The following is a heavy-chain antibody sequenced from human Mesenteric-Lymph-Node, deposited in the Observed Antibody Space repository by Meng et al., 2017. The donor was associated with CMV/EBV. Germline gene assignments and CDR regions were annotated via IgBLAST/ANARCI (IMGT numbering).Heavy chain of an antibody. Sequence: GESLKISCAASGFTFSRSGMHWIRQAAGQGLEWVAYIRYDGNNKYFADSVRGRFTISRDNSRDTLYLQMNSLRAEDTAVYYCAKDTLLMGASGTYDYWGQGTLVTVSS. V-gene: IGHV3-30*02. CDR2: IRYDGNNK. CDR3: AKDTLLMGASGTYDY. CDR1: GFTFSRSG. D-gene: IGHD1-26*01. J-gene: IGHJ4*02.